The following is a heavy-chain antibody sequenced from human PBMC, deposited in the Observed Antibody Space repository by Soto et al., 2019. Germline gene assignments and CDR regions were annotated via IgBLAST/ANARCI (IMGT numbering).Heavy chain of an antibody. CDR3: VKDRSSGWPSNYGRDG. CDR1: GFTYSSYG. Sequence: QVQLVESGGGGVQPGRSLRLSCAASGFTYSSYGMHWVRQAPGKGLEWVAVISYDGRNKYYADSVKGRFTISRDNSKNTLYLQMRSLRAEDTPVYYSVKDRSSGWPSNYGRDGWGQVTTVTFSS. D-gene: IGHD6-19*01. J-gene: IGHJ6*02. V-gene: IGHV3-30*18. CDR2: ISYDGRNK.